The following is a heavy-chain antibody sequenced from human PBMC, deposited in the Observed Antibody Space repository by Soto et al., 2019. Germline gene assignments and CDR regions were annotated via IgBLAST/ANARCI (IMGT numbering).Heavy chain of an antibody. CDR3: ARVMYPLRGSPFDY. CDR1: GYPFTSYY. V-gene: IGHV1-46*03. CDR2: INTSDGST. J-gene: IGHJ4*02. D-gene: IGHD3-16*01. Sequence: DSVKVSCKASGYPFTSYYVHGGRQAPAQGLEWMGFINTSDGSTSYPQKFQGRVTMTRDTSTSTVYVEVSSLRSEDTAVYYCARVMYPLRGSPFDYWGEGTLDTVS.